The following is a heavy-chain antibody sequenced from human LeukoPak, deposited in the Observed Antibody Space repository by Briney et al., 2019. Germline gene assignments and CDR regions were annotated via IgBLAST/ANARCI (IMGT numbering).Heavy chain of an antibody. CDR3: ARIVPATLQFDY. CDR1: GGSISSSSYY. D-gene: IGHD2-2*01. Sequence: PSETLSLTCTVSGGSISSSSYYWGWIRQPPGKGLEWIGSIYYSGSTYYNPSLKSRVTISVDTSKNQFSLKLSSVTAADTAVYYCARIVPATLQFDYWGQGTLVTVSS. J-gene: IGHJ4*02. V-gene: IGHV4-39*01. CDR2: IYYSGST.